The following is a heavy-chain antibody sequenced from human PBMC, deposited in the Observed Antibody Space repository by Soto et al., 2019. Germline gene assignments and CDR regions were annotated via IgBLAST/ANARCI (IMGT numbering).Heavy chain of an antibody. CDR3: AREYGMDV. CDR1: GYSFHTYA. J-gene: IGHJ6*02. V-gene: IGHV1-18*01. CDR2: ISGYNGNT. Sequence: QVQLVQSGGEVKKPGASVKVSCEASGYSFHTYAISWVRQAPGQGLEWVGWISGYNGNTNYAEKFQGRVTVATDTSTKTAFMELRGLTSDDTAVYYCAREYGMDVWGQGTTVTVSS.